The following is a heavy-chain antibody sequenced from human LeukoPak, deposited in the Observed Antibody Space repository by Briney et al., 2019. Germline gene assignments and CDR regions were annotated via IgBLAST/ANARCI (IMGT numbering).Heavy chain of an antibody. D-gene: IGHD6-25*01. CDR1: GFTFSNFW. CDR2: IKPEGSEE. CDR3: TRNRGLDV. J-gene: IGHJ6*02. Sequence: GGSLRLSCAASGFTFSNFWMSWDRQAPGKGLEWVANIKPEGSEEYYVDSVKGRFTISRDNAKNSLYLQVNSLRAEDTAVYYCTRNRGLDVWGQGTTVTVSS. V-gene: IGHV3-7*01.